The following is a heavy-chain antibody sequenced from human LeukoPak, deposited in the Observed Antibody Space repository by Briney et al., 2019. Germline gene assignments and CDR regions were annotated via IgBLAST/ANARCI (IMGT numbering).Heavy chain of an antibody. CDR3: ARGPLEWLHHFDY. CDR1: GGFISSYY. V-gene: IGHV4-4*07. Sequence: SETLSLTCTVSGGFISSYYWSWIRKPAGKGLEWIGRIYTSGSTNYNPSLKSRVTISIDKSKNLFSLRLSSVTAADTDVYYCARGPLEWLHHFDYWGQGTLVTVSS. J-gene: IGHJ4*02. D-gene: IGHD3-3*01. CDR2: IYTSGST.